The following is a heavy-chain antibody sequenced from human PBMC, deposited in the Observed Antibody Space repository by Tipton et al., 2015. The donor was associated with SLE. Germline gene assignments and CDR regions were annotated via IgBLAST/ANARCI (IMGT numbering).Heavy chain of an antibody. D-gene: IGHD2-2*01. CDR3: ARLVPPAYQFDF. CDR1: GGSISSSSYY. CDR2: IYYSGST. J-gene: IGHJ4*02. Sequence: TLSLTCTVSGGSISSSSYYWGWIRQPPGKGLEWIGSIYYSGSTYYNPSLKSRVTISVDTSKNQFSLKLSSVTAADTAVYYCARLVPPAYQFDFWGQGTLVTVSS. V-gene: IGHV4-39*01.